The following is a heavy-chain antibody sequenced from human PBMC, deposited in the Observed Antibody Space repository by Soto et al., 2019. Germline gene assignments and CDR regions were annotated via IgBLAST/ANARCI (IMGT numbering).Heavy chain of an antibody. D-gene: IGHD2-2*01. CDR1: GYTFTSYG. J-gene: IGHJ5*02. Sequence: QVQLVQSGAEVKKPGASVKVSCKASGYTFTSYGISWVRQAPGQGLEWMGWISAYNGNTNYAQKLQGRVTMTTDTSTSTDYMELRSLRSDDTAVYYCAREWRVPAAMGWFDPWGQGTLVTVSS. CDR3: AREWRVPAAMGWFDP. CDR2: ISAYNGNT. V-gene: IGHV1-18*01.